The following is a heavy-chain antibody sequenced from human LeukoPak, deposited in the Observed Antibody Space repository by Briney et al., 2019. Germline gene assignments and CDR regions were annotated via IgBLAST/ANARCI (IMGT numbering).Heavy chain of an antibody. CDR3: ARGPTVRGVHDY. J-gene: IGHJ4*02. CDR2: IIPIFGTA. CDR1: GGTFSSYA. Sequence: ASVKVSCKASGGTFSSYAISWVRQAPGQGLEWMGGIIPIFGTANYAQKFQGRVTITADESTSTANMELSSLRSEDTAGYYCARGPTVRGVHDYWGQGTLVTVSS. D-gene: IGHD3-10*01. V-gene: IGHV1-69*13.